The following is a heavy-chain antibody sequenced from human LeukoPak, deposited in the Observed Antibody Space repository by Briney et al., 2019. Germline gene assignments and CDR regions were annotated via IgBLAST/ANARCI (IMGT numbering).Heavy chain of an antibody. CDR3: ARTKYSSGWYVVRSGDPFDY. CDR2: IYYSGST. Sequence: SQTLSLTRTVSGGSISSGDYYWSWIRQPPGKGLEWIGYIYYSGSTYYHPSLKSRVTISVDTSKNQFSLRLSSVTAADTAVYYCARTKYSSGWYVVRSGDPFDYWGQGTLVTVSS. D-gene: IGHD6-19*01. V-gene: IGHV4-30-4*08. CDR1: GGSISSGDYY. J-gene: IGHJ4*02.